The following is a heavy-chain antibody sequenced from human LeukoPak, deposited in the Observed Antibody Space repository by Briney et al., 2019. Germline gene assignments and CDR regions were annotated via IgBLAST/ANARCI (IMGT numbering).Heavy chain of an antibody. CDR2: INHSGST. CDR1: GGSFSGYY. CDR3: ARARCSGGSCLPNHFDY. D-gene: IGHD2-15*01. V-gene: IGHV4-34*01. J-gene: IGHJ4*02. Sequence: PSETLSLTCAVYGGSFSGYYWSWIRQPPGKGLEWIGEINHSGSTNYNPSLKSRVTISVDTSKSQFSLKLSSVTAADTAVYYCARARCSGGSCLPNHFDYWGQGTLVTVSS.